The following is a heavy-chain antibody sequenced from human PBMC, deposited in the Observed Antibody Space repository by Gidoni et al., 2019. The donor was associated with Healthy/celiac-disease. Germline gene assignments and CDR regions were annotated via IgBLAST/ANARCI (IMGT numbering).Heavy chain of an antibody. J-gene: IGHJ6*02. CDR2: INAGNGNT. CDR1: GYPFTSYA. CDR3: ARDRLRFGELSPSYGMDV. D-gene: IGHD3-10*01. V-gene: IGHV1-3*01. Sequence: QVQLVQSGAEVKKPGASVKVSCTASGYPFTSYAVHWVRQAPGQRLEWMGWINAGNGNTKYSQKFQGRVTITRDTSASTAYMELSSLRSEDTAVYYCARDRLRFGELSPSYGMDVWGQGTTVTVSS.